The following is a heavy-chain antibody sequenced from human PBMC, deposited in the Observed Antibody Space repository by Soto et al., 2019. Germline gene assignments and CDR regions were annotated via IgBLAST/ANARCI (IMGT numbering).Heavy chain of an antibody. V-gene: IGHV3-30*18. CDR3: AKDRDYYGSGSYYLPVGY. D-gene: IGHD3-10*01. J-gene: IGHJ4*02. Sequence: GGSLRLSCAASGFTFSSYGMHWVRQAPGKGLEWVAVISYDGSNKYYADSVKGRFTISRDNSKNTLYLQMNSLRAEDTAVYYCAKDRDYYGSGSYYLPVGYWGQGTLVTVSS. CDR2: ISYDGSNK. CDR1: GFTFSSYG.